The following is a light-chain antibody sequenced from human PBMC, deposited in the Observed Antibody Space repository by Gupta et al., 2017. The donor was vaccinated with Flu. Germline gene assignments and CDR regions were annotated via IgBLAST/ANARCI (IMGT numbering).Light chain of an antibody. J-gene: IGKJ1*01. V-gene: IGKV1-39*01. CDR2: AAS. Sequence: GDIVTVTGLASQNISSYLNWYQQKPGKAPRLLINAASSLQSGVPSRFSGSGSGTDFTLTINSLQPEDFATYYCQQSYSSPQTFGQGTKVEMK. CDR3: QQSYSSPQT. CDR1: QNISSY.